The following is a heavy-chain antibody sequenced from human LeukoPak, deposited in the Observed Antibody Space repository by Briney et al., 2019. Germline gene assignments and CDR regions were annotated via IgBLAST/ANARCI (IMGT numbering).Heavy chain of an antibody. J-gene: IGHJ3*02. V-gene: IGHV3-30*02. CDR1: GFTFSSYA. CDR3: RRKSGLINCGGDCYDREDAFDI. Sequence: GGSLRLSCAASGFTFSSYAMRWVRQAPGKGLEWVAFIRYDGSNKYYAGSVKGRFTISRDNSKNTLYLQMNSLRAEDTAVYHCRRKSGLINCGGDCYDREDAFDIWGQGTMVTVSS. CDR2: IRYDGSNK. D-gene: IGHD2-21*01.